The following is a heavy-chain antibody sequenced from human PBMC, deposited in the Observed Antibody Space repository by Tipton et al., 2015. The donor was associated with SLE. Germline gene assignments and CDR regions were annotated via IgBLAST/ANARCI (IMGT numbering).Heavy chain of an antibody. CDR2: INPNSGGT. J-gene: IGHJ1*01. V-gene: IGHV1-2*02. Sequence: QLVQSGPEVKKPGASVKVSCKASGYTFTGYYMHWVRRAPGQGLEWMGWINPNSGGTNYAQKFQGRVTMTRDTSISTAYMELSRLRSDDTAVYYCARSYYYDSSGSLGEYFQHWGQGTLVTVSS. D-gene: IGHD3-22*01. CDR3: ARSYYYDSSGSLGEYFQH. CDR1: GYTFTGYY.